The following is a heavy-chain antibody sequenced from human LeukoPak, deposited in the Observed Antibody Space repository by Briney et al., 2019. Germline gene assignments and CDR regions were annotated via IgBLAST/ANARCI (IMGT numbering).Heavy chain of an antibody. V-gene: IGHV5-51*01. CDR3: ARHNLVVVPAAQYYCYYMDV. CDR2: IYPGDSDT. D-gene: IGHD2-2*01. Sequence: GESLKISCKGSGYSFTSYWIGWVRQMPGKGLEWMGIIYPGDSDTRYSPSFQGQVTISADKSISTAYLQWSSLKASDTAMYYCARHNLVVVPAAQYYCYYMDVWGKGTTVTVSS. J-gene: IGHJ6*03. CDR1: GYSFTSYW.